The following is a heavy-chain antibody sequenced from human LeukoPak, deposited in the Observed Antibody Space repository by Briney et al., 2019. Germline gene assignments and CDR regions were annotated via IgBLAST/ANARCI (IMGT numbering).Heavy chain of an antibody. J-gene: IGHJ3*02. CDR2: IYSGGST. CDR1: GFTVSSNY. V-gene: IGHV3-53*01. CDR3: ATTSEWRMVVFDI. Sequence: GRSLRLSCAASGFTVSSNYMSWVRQAPGKGLEWVSVIYSGGSTYYADSVKGRFTISRDNSKNTLYLQMNSLRAEDTAVYYCATTSEWRMVVFDIWGQGTMVTVS. D-gene: IGHD2-15*01.